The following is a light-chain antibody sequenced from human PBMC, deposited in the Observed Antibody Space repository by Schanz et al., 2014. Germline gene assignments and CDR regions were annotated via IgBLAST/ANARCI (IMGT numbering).Light chain of an antibody. CDR1: QSMGTW. V-gene: IGKV1-5*01. CDR3: QQLYSYPWT. J-gene: IGKJ1*01. Sequence: IHMTQSPSTLSASVGDRVTITCRASQSMGTWLAWYQQKPGKAPKLLIYDASNLEIGVPSRFSGSGSGTEFTLTISSLQPDDFATYYCQQLYSYPWTFGQGTKVEIK. CDR2: DAS.